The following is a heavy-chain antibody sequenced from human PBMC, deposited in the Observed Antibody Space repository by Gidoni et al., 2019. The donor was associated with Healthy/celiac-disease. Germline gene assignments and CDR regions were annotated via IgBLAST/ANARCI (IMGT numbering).Heavy chain of an antibody. V-gene: IGHV1-2*02. Sequence: QVQLVQSGAEVKKPGASVKVSCKASGYTFTGYYMHWVRQAPGQGLEWMGWINPNSGGTNYAQKFQGRVTMTRDTSISTAYMELSRLRSDDTAVYYCARGEANCSSTSCYSYYYYGMDVWGQGTTVTVSS. CDR1: GYTFTGYY. CDR3: ARGEANCSSTSCYSYYYYGMDV. J-gene: IGHJ6*02. D-gene: IGHD2-2*01. CDR2: INPNSGGT.